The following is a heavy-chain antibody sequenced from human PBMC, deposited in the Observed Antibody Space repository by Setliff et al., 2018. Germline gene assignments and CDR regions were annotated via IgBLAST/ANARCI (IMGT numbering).Heavy chain of an antibody. Sequence: GGSLRLSCGASGFTFSKYWMYWVRQVPGKGRVWVSRINGDGTITNYADSVKGRFTISRDNAKNSLYLQMNSLRVEDTAVYYCARDVFDFRTGQAGPWGQGTLVTVSS. CDR1: GFTFSKYW. CDR3: ARDVFDFRTGQAGP. D-gene: IGHD3-3*01. J-gene: IGHJ5*02. V-gene: IGHV3-74*01. CDR2: INGDGTIT.